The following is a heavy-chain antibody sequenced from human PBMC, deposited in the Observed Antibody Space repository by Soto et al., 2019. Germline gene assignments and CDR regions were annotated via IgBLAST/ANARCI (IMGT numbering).Heavy chain of an antibody. V-gene: IGHV3-48*01. J-gene: IGHJ4*02. CDR1: GFTFSSYS. CDR2: ISSSSSTI. CDR3: ARGRGAAADYFDF. D-gene: IGHD6-13*01. Sequence: GGSLRLSCAASGFTFSSYSMNWVRQAPGKGLEWVSYISSSSSTIYYADSVKGRFTISRDNAKYSLYLQMNSLRAEDTAVYYCARGRGAAADYFDFWGQGTLVTVSS.